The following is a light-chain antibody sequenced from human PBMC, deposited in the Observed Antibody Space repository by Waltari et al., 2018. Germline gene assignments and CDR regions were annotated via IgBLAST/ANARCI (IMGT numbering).Light chain of an antibody. CDR1: ENIRSF. Sequence: DIVLTQSPGTLSLSPGERATLSCRASENIRSFLAWYQQKPGQAPRLLIYDTSTRATGIPDRFSGSGSGTDVSLTISRLEPEDFAVYYCQKYGTLPATFGQGTKVEIK. CDR3: QKYGTLPAT. J-gene: IGKJ1*01. V-gene: IGKV3-20*01. CDR2: DTS.